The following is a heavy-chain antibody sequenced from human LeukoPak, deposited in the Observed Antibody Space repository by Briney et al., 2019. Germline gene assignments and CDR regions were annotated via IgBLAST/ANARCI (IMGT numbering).Heavy chain of an antibody. D-gene: IGHD3-22*01. J-gene: IGHJ3*02. CDR1: GYTFINYG. CDR3: ARDYYYDSSGYYYGTAFDI. V-gene: IGHV1-8*02. CDR2: MNPNSGNT. Sequence: VASVKVSCKASGYTFINYGINWVRQATGQGLEWMGWMNPNSGNTGYAQKFQGRVTMTRNTSISTAYMELSSLRSEDTAVYYCARDYYYDSSGYYYGTAFDIWGQGTMVTVSS.